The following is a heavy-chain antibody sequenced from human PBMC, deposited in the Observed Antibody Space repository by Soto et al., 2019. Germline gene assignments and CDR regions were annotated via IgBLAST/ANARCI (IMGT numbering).Heavy chain of an antibody. CDR2: ITYDGSFQ. Sequence: QPGGSLRLSCQASGFNFDNYGMHWVRQAPGKGLEWVAVITYDGSFQYYADSVKGRFTISRDNSKNTLSLHLSTLKPEDTAVYHCAKDRVGGTFYTPLAFWGQGTLVTVSS. CDR3: AKDRVGGTFYTPLAF. CDR1: GFNFDNYG. J-gene: IGHJ4*02. V-gene: IGHV3-30*18. D-gene: IGHD1-7*01.